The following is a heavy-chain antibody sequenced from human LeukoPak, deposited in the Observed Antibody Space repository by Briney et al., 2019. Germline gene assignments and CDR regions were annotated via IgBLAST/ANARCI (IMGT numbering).Heavy chain of an antibody. Sequence: ASVKVSCKASGYTFTGYYMHWVRQAPGQGLEWMGWINPNSGGTNYAQKFQGRVTMTRDTSISTAYMELNRLRSDDTAVYYCARLTTYYDFWSGYSQDYWGQGTLVTVSS. CDR1: GYTFTGYY. J-gene: IGHJ4*02. V-gene: IGHV1-2*02. CDR3: ARLTTYYDFWSGYSQDY. D-gene: IGHD3-3*01. CDR2: INPNSGGT.